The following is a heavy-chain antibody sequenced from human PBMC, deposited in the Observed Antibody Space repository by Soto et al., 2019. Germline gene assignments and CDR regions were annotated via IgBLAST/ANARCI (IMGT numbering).Heavy chain of an antibody. V-gene: IGHV4-34*01. CDR3: ARGLGDIVVVPAAQYFDY. D-gene: IGHD2-2*01. Sequence: QVQLQQWGAGLLKPSETLSVTCAVYGGSFSGYYWSWIRQPRGNGLEWMGEINHRGSTNYNPSLKSRVTISVDTSKNQFSLKLSSVTAADTALYYCARGLGDIVVVPAAQYFDYWGQGTLVTVSS. CDR2: INHRGST. J-gene: IGHJ4*02. CDR1: GGSFSGYY.